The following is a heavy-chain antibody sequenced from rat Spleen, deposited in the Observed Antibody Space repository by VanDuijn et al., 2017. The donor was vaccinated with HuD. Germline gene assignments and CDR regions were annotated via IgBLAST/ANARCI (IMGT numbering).Heavy chain of an antibody. CDR2: ISYEGSGT. D-gene: IGHD1-10*01. J-gene: IGHJ2*01. Sequence: EVQLVESGGGLVQPGGSMKLSCAASGFTFSDYYMAWVRQAPKKGLEWVASISYEGSGTYYGDSVKGRFTISRDNAKSTLYLQMNSLRSEDTATYYCARLTTAFDYWGQGVMVTVSS. CDR1: GFTFSDYY. CDR3: ARLTTAFDY. V-gene: IGHV5-22*01.